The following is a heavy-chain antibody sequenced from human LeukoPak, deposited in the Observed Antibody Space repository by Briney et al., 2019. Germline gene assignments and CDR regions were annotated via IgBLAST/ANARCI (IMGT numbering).Heavy chain of an antibody. CDR3: ARLLYDYVWGSYLS. D-gene: IGHD3-16*01. Sequence: SVKVSCKASGGTFSSYAIGWVRQAPGHGLEWTGGIIPIFGTANYAQKFQGRVTITTDECTSTAYMELSSLRSEDTAVYYCARLLYDYVWGSYLSWGQGTLVTVSS. V-gene: IGHV1-69*05. CDR2: IIPIFGTA. CDR1: GGTFSSYA. J-gene: IGHJ4*02.